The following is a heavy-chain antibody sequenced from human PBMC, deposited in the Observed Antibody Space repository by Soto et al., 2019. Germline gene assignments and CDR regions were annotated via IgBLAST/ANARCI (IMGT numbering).Heavy chain of an antibody. CDR2: INPSGGST. CDR1: GYTFTSYY. V-gene: IGHV1-46*01. CDR3: ARARYYYDSSGYSPYYYYGMDV. D-gene: IGHD3-22*01. Sequence: GASVKVSCKASGYTFTSYYMHWVRQAPGQGLEWMGIINPSGGSTSYAQKFQGRVTITADESTSTAYMELSSLRSEDTAVYYCARARYYYDSSGYSPYYYYGMDVWGQGTTVTVSS. J-gene: IGHJ6*02.